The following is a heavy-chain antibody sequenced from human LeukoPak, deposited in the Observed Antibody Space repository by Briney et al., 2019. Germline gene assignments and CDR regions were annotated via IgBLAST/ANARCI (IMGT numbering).Heavy chain of an antibody. D-gene: IGHD2-15*01. Sequence: GWSLRLSCAASGFTVSSNYMSWVRQAPGKGLEGVSVIYSGGSTYYADSVKGRFTISRDNSKNTLYLQMNSLRAEDTAVYYCARDCSGGSCYHWGQGTLVTVSS. CDR2: IYSGGST. J-gene: IGHJ4*02. V-gene: IGHV3-66*02. CDR3: ARDCSGGSCYH. CDR1: GFTVSSNY.